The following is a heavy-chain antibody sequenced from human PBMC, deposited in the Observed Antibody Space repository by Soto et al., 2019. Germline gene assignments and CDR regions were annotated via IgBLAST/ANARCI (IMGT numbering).Heavy chain of an antibody. Sequence: PVGSLRLSCAASGFTFSNAWMNWVRQAPGKGLEWVGRIKSKTDGGTADYAAPVKGRFTISRDDSKNTLYLQMNSLKTEDTAVYYCTTDEGEMKLYYYDSSGYYYSYWGQGTLVTVSS. V-gene: IGHV3-15*07. D-gene: IGHD3-22*01. J-gene: IGHJ4*02. CDR3: TTDEGEMKLYYYDSSGYYYSY. CDR2: IKSKTDGGTA. CDR1: GFTFSNAW.